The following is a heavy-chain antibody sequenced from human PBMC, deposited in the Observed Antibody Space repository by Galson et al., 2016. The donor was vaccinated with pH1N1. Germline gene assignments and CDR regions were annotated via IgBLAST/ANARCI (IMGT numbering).Heavy chain of an antibody. CDR1: GYTFTSYA. D-gene: IGHD3-16*01. J-gene: IGHJ4*02. V-gene: IGHV1-3*04. CDR3: GRDGLTMITFGVPGNYFDY. CDR2: TNTGSGYT. Sequence: SVKVSCKASGYTFTSYAIHWVRQAPGQRLEWMGWTNTGSGYTKYSQKFHDRITITKDTSASTVYLELSSLRSEDTAVYYCGRDGLTMITFGVPGNYFDYWGQGTLVTVSS.